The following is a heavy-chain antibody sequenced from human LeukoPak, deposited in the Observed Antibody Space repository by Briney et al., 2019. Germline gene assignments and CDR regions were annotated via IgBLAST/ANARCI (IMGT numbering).Heavy chain of an antibody. CDR2: INPNSGGT. CDR3: ARWARAWTGYYYYYYMDV. D-gene: IGHD3/OR15-3a*01. V-gene: IGHV1-2*02. J-gene: IGHJ6*03. Sequence: ASVKVPCKASGYIFTDYYMHWVRQAPGQGLEWMGWINPNSGGTNYAQKFQGRVTMTRDTSISTAYMELSRLRSDDTAAYYCARWARAWTGYYYYYYMDVWGKGTTVTVSS. CDR1: GYIFTDYY.